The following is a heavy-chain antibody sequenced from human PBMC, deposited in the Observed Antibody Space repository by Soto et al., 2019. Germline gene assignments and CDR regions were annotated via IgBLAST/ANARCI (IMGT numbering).Heavy chain of an antibody. Sequence: GGSLRLSCAASGFTFSSYWMSWVRQAPGKGLEWVANIKQDGGEKYYVDSVKGRFTISRDNAKNSLYLQMNSLRAEDTAVYYCARDDYDSLTGYAYYYYYMDVWGKGTTVTVSS. CDR2: IKQDGGEK. V-gene: IGHV3-7*01. D-gene: IGHD3-9*01. CDR3: ARDDYDSLTGYAYYYYYMDV. J-gene: IGHJ6*03. CDR1: GFTFSSYW.